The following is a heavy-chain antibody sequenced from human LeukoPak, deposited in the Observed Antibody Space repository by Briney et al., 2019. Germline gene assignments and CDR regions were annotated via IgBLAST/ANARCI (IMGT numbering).Heavy chain of an antibody. CDR3: ASLIEYSSSRVRNDDAFDI. CDR2: ISAYNGNT. Sequence: GASVKVSCKASGYTFTSYGISWVRQAPGQGLEWMGWISAYNGNTNYAQKLQGRVTMTTDTSTSTAYMELRSLRSDDTAVYYCASLIEYSSSRVRNDDAFDIWGQGTMVTVSS. J-gene: IGHJ3*02. D-gene: IGHD6-6*01. CDR1: GYTFTSYG. V-gene: IGHV1-18*01.